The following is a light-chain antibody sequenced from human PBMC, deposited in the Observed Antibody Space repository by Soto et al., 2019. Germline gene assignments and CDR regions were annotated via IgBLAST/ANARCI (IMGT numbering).Light chain of an antibody. CDR2: DAS. CDR1: QSISDY. Sequence: DIQMTQSPSTLSASVGDRVIITCRASQSISDYLAWYQQKPGKAPKLLIYDASNLESGVPSTFSGSGSGTELTLTISSLQPDDFATYYCQQYYTYWHMFGQGTRVEIK. J-gene: IGKJ1*01. CDR3: QQYYTYWHM. V-gene: IGKV1-5*01.